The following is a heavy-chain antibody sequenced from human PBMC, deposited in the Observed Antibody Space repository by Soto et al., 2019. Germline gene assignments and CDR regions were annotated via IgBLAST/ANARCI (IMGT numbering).Heavy chain of an antibody. CDR1: GGTFSSYA. V-gene: IGHV1-69*13. CDR3: ARVVDYDSSGAPRCFQH. D-gene: IGHD3-22*01. Sequence: SVKVSCKASGGTFSSYAISWVRQAPGQGLECMGGIIPIFGTANYAQKFQGRVTITADESTSTAYMELSSLRSEDTAVYYCARVVDYDSSGAPRCFQHWGQGTLVTVSS. CDR2: IIPIFGTA. J-gene: IGHJ1*01.